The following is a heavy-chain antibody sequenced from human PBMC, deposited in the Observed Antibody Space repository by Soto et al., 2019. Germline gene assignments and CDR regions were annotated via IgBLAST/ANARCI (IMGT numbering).Heavy chain of an antibody. D-gene: IGHD6-6*01. CDR1: GFTLGGFA. CDR3: ASSARPDFYYMDV. V-gene: IGHV3-64*01. Sequence: EVQLAESGGGLAQPGGSLRLSCAASGFTLGGFAMDWVRQALGKELEYVSGISSNGVGTYYANSVQGRFTISRDNSKNTVYLQMGSLRPEDMAVYYCASSARPDFYYMDVWGKGTTVTVSS. J-gene: IGHJ6*03. CDR2: ISSNGVGT.